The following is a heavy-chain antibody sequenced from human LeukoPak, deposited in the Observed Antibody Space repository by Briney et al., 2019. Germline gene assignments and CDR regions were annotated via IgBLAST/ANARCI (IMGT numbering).Heavy chain of an antibody. CDR3: ARDHSSWYCDY. CDR1: GYTFSSYG. V-gene: IGHV1-18*01. CDR2: ISAYNGNT. J-gene: IGHJ4*02. D-gene: IGHD6-13*01. Sequence: ASVKLSCKASGYTFSSYGISWVRQAPGQGLEWMGWISAYNGNTNYAQKRQGRVNMTIDTTTSTAYMELRSLRSDDTAVYYCARDHSSWYCDYWGQGTLVTVSS.